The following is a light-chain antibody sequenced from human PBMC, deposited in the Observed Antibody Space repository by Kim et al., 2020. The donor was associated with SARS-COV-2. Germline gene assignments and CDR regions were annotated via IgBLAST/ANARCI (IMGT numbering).Light chain of an antibody. CDR2: DVT. J-gene: IGLJ3*02. Sequence: GQSVTISCTGTSSDVGGYDYVSWYQQHPGKAPKLIIYDVTKRPSGVPDRFSGSKSGSTASLTISGLQADDEADYYCCSYAGSSWVFGGGTQLTVL. V-gene: IGLV2-11*03. CDR1: SSDVGGYDY. CDR3: CSYAGSSWV.